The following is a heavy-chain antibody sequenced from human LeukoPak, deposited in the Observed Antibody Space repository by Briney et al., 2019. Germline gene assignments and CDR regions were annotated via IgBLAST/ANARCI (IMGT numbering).Heavy chain of an antibody. CDR2: ISNDGSNT. V-gene: IGHV3-30*18. J-gene: IGHJ1*01. CDR1: GFTFSSYG. CDR3: AKDPYSGSYTEYFQH. D-gene: IGHD1-26*01. Sequence: GGSLRLSCVASGFTFSSYGMHWVRQAPGKGLKWVAVISNDGSNTYYADSVKGRFIISRDKSKNTLYLQMHSLRAEDTAVYYCAKDPYSGSYTEYFQHWGQGTLVMVSS.